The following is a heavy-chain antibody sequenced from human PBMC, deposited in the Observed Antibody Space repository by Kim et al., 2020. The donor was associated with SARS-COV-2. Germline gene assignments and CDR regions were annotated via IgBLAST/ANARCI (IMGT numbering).Heavy chain of an antibody. J-gene: IGHJ6*02. CDR2: INHSGST. D-gene: IGHD4-17*01. Sequence: SETLSLTCAVYGGSFSGYYWSWIRQPPGKGLEWIGEINHSGSTNYNPSLKSRVTISVDTSKNQFSLKLSSVTAADTAVYYCASFTVTTYYYYGMDVWGQGTTVTVSS. CDR1: GGSFSGYY. V-gene: IGHV4-34*01. CDR3: ASFTVTTYYYYGMDV.